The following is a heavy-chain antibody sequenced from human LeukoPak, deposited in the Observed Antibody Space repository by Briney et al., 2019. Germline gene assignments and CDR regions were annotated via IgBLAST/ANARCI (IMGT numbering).Heavy chain of an antibody. CDR1: GFTFSNAW. V-gene: IGHV3-15*01. D-gene: IGHD3-3*01. Sequence: GGSLRLSCAASGFTFSNAWMSWVCQAPGKGLEWVGRIKSKTDGGTTDYAAPVKGRFTISRDDSKNTLYLQMNSLKTEDTAVYYCTTDGPRDDFWSGYYTGERDYWGQGTLVTVSS. J-gene: IGHJ4*02. CDR3: TTDGPRDDFWSGYYTGERDY. CDR2: IKSKTDGGTT.